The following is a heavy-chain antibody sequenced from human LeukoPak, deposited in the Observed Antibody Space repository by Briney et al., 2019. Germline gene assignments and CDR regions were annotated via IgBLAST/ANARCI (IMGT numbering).Heavy chain of an antibody. Sequence: GGSLRLSCAASGFTVSSNYMSWVRQAPGKGLEWVSVIYSGGSTYYADSVKGRFTISRDNSKNTLYLQMNSLRAEDTAVYYCAKDYDFWSGYQNYFDYWGQGTLVTVSS. V-gene: IGHV3-53*01. CDR2: IYSGGST. J-gene: IGHJ4*02. CDR3: AKDYDFWSGYQNYFDY. D-gene: IGHD3-3*01. CDR1: GFTVSSNY.